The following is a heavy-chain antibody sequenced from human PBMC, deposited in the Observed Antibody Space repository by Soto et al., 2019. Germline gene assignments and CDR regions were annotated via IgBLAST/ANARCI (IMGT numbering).Heavy chain of an antibody. Sequence: SETLSLTCTVSGGSISSSSYYWGWIRQPPGKGLEWIGSIYYSGSTYYNPSLKSRVTISVDTSKNQFSLKLSSVTAADTAVYYCANYRYDFWSGYPRPNWFDPWGQGTLVTVSS. J-gene: IGHJ5*02. D-gene: IGHD3-3*01. V-gene: IGHV4-39*07. CDR3: ANYRYDFWSGYPRPNWFDP. CDR2: IYYSGST. CDR1: GGSISSSSYY.